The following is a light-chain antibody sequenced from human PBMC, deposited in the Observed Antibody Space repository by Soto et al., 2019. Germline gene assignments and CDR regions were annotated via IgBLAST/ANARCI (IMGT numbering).Light chain of an antibody. CDR1: QSVSSY. J-gene: IGKJ1*01. CDR3: QRRSNWPWT. Sequence: EIVLTQSPATPSLSPGERATLSCRSSQSVSSYLAWYQQKPGQAPRLLIYDACNRSTGIPARFSGSGSGTDLALDISILEPADFAVFYCQRRSNWPWTFAQGTKVDIK. CDR2: DAC. V-gene: IGKV3-11*01.